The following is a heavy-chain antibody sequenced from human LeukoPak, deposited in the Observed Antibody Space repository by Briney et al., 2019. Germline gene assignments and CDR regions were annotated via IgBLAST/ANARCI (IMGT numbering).Heavy chain of an antibody. CDR3: ASRKLGNDY. D-gene: IGHD7-27*01. CDR1: GGSVSDYY. V-gene: IGHV4-59*02. CDR2: IYHTGST. J-gene: IGHJ4*02. Sequence: SETLSLTCTISGGSVSDYYWSWIRQSPGKGLEWIGYIYHTGSTSYSPSLKSRVTISADTSQNQFPLKLSSVTAADTAVYYCASRKLGNDYWGQGTLVTVSS.